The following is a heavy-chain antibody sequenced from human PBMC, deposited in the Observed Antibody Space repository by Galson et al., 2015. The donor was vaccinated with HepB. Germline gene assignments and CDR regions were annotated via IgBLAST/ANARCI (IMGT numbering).Heavy chain of an antibody. CDR2: IWRXGTNK. D-gene: IGHD6-19*01. CDR1: GFIFSNYG. V-gene: IGHV3-33*01. Sequence: SLRLSCAASGFIFSNYGMHWVRQAPGKGLEWVALIWRXGTNKYYSDSVKGRFTISRDNSKNILYLQMNSLRAEDTAVYYCVREHNSGWYLDHWGQGTLVTVSS. J-gene: IGHJ4*02. CDR3: VREHNSGWYLDH.